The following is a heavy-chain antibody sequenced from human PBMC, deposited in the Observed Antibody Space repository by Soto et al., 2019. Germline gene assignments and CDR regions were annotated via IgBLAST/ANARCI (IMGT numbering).Heavy chain of an antibody. J-gene: IGHJ4*02. V-gene: IGHV4-34*01. CDR2: INHSGST. CDR1: GGSFSGYY. D-gene: IGHD6-6*01. CDR3: ARGQTDHKYRTADKYSSSSYCNY. Sequence: PSETLSLTCAVYGGSFSGYYWSWIRQPPGKGLEWIGEINHSGSTNYNPSLKSRVTISVDTSKNQFSLKLSSVTAADTAVYYCARGQTDHKYRTADKYSSSSYCNYWGQGTLVTVSS.